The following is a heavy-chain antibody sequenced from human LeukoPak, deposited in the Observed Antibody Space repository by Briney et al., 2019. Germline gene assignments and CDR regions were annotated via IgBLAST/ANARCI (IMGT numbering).Heavy chain of an antibody. CDR1: GFTFSSYG. V-gene: IGHV3-30*18. D-gene: IGHD3-16*02. J-gene: IGHJ5*02. CDR3: AKPVMITFGGVIAHNWFDP. CDR2: ISYDGSNK. Sequence: PGGSLRLSCAASGFTFSSYGMHWVRQAPGKGLEWVAVISYDGSNKYYADSVKGRFTISRDNSKNTLYLQMNSLRAGDTAVYYCAKPVMITFGGVIAHNWFDPWGQGTLVTVSS.